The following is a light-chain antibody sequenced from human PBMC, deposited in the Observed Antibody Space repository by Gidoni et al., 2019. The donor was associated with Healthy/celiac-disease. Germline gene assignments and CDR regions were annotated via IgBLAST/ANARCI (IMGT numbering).Light chain of an antibody. J-gene: IGKJ2*01. Sequence: EIVMTQSPATLSVSPGERATLSCRASQSVSSNLAWYQQNPGQAPRLLIYGASTRATGIPARFSGSGSGTEFTLTISSRQSEDFAVYYCQQYNNWPPYTCGQGTKLEIK. CDR2: GAS. CDR1: QSVSSN. V-gene: IGKV3-15*01. CDR3: QQYNNWPPYT.